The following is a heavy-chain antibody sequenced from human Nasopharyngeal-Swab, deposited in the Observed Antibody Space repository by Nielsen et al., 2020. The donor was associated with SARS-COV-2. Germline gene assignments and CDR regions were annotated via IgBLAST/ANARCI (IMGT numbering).Heavy chain of an antibody. CDR3: VTYTQRGSYLLGGYDYSYYMDV. CDR2: FYPEDGET. Sequence: ASVKVSCKLSGSTLIDLSIHWVRQAPGKGLEWMGGFYPEDGETVYSQRVQGRLTLTEDTSTDTAFMDLSGLRSEDTAVYYCVTYTQRGSYLLGGYDYSYYMDVWGKGTTVTVSS. V-gene: IGHV1-24*01. J-gene: IGHJ6*03. D-gene: IGHD2-8*02. CDR1: GSTLIDLS.